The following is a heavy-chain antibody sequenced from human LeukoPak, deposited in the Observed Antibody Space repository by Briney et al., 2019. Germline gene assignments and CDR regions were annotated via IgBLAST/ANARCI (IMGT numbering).Heavy chain of an antibody. CDR2: IKQDGSEK. J-gene: IGHJ4*02. D-gene: IGHD2-21*02. CDR3: ARDGGLLPDN. Sequence: GGSLRLSCAASGFTFSSYWMSWVRQAPGKGLEWVANIKQDGSEKYYVDSVKGRFIISRDNAKNTLSLQMNSLTAEDTAVYYCARDGGLLPDNWGKGTLVTVSS. V-gene: IGHV3-7*01. CDR1: GFTFSSYW.